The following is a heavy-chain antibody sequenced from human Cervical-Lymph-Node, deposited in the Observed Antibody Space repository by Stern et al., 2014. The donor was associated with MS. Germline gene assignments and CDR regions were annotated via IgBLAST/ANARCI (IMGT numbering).Heavy chain of an antibody. Sequence: EVQLVESGAEVKKPGESLKISCKGSGYSFAYYWIGWVRQMPGRGLEWMGIIYPGDSDARYSPSFQGQVTISADKSIRIAYLQWNSLRASDTAMYYCARQDGDGLYYFDSWGQGTLVTVSS. D-gene: IGHD5-24*01. CDR1: GYSFAYYW. V-gene: IGHV5-51*01. J-gene: IGHJ4*02. CDR3: ARQDGDGLYYFDS. CDR2: IYPGDSDA.